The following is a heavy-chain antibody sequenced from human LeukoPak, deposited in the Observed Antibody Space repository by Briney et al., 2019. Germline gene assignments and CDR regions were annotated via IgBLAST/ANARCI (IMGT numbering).Heavy chain of an antibody. CDR3: ARDHYSMVRGVIDY. J-gene: IGHJ4*02. D-gene: IGHD3-10*01. Sequence: EGSLRLSCAASGFTFSSYWMSWVRQAPGKGLEWVANIKQDGSEKYYVDSVKGRFTISRDNAKNSLYLQMNSLRAEDTAVYYCARDHYSMVRGVIDYWGQGTLVTVSS. V-gene: IGHV3-7*01. CDR2: IKQDGSEK. CDR1: GFTFSSYW.